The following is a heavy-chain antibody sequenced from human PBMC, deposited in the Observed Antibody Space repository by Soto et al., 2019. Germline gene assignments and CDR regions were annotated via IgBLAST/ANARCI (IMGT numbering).Heavy chain of an antibody. V-gene: IGHV3-30*03. CDR1: GFTFSSYG. Sequence: QVQLVESGGGVVQPGRSLRLSCAASGFTFSSYGMHWVRQAPGKGLEWVAVISFDGTNKYYADSVKGRFTISRDNSKNTLFLQMDSLRAEDTAVFYCARERGGDLSRTVYYAMDVWGQGTTVTVSS. CDR3: ARERGGDLSRTVYYAMDV. D-gene: IGHD2-21*02. J-gene: IGHJ6*02. CDR2: ISFDGTNK.